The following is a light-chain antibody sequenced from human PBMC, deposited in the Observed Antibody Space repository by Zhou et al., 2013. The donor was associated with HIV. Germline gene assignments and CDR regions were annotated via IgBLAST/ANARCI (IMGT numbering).Light chain of an antibody. CDR2: EVS. J-gene: IGKJ3*01. CDR1: QSLLNSDGKTP. CDR3: MAALQAPFT. V-gene: IGKV2-29*02. Sequence: DIVLTQTPVSLSVIPGQPASISCKSSQSLLNSDGKTPLFWFLQRLGQSPQLLIYEVSNRFSGVPDRFSGSGSGTEFTLKISRLEAEDVGVYYCMAALQAPFTFGPGTTVDI.